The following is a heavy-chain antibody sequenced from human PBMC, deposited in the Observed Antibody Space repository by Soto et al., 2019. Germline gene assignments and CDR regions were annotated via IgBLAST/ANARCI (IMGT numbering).Heavy chain of an antibody. CDR2: INPSGGST. CDR3: TRAPSYGAFDI. D-gene: IGHD4-17*01. J-gene: IGHJ3*02. Sequence: GASVKFSCKASGYTFTSYYIHWVRQAPGQGLEWMGIINPSGGSTTYAQKFQGRVTMTRDTSTSTVYMELSSLRSEDTAVYYCTRAPSYGAFDIWGQGTMVTVSS. V-gene: IGHV1-46*03. CDR1: GYTFTSYY.